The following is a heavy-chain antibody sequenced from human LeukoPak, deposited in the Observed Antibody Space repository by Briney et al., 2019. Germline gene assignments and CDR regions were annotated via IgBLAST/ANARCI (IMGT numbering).Heavy chain of an antibody. Sequence: PGGSLRLSCVSSGFSFSNYAMSWVRQAPGKGLKWVSSISGSGGSTHYADSVKGRFTISRDKTKNTLYLQMNSLRAEDTAVYYCAKSAYYDASGYYREYYFDYWGQGTLVTVSS. CDR3: AKSAYYDASGYYREYYFDY. V-gene: IGHV3-23*01. CDR1: GFSFSNYA. J-gene: IGHJ4*02. CDR2: ISGSGGST. D-gene: IGHD3-22*01.